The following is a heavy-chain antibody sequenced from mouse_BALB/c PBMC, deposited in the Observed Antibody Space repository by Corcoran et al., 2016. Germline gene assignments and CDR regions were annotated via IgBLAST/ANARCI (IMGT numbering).Heavy chain of an antibody. J-gene: IGHJ4*01. V-gene: IGHV1-18*01. CDR2: INPNNGGT. D-gene: IGHD2-1*01. CDR3: ASRNVFYAMDY. CDR1: GYTLTEYT. Sequence: EVQLQQSGPELVKPGSSVKISCKTSGYTLTEYTMHWVKQSHGKSLEWIGGINPNNGGTSYNPKFKGKATLTGDKSSSTAYMELRSLTSEDSAVDYCASRNVFYAMDYGGQGTSVTVAS.